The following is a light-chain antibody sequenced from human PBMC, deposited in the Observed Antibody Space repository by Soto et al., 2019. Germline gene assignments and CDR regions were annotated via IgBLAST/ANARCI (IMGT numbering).Light chain of an antibody. CDR3: QQYSSSRT. CDR1: QSVSSKF. V-gene: IGKV3-20*01. CDR2: GTS. J-gene: IGKJ1*01. Sequence: EIVLTQSPGTLSLSPGERATLSCRASQSVSSKFLAWYQQKPGQAPRVLIYGTSIRAAGIPVRCSGSGSETDFTLTITRLEPEDFAVYYCQQYSSSRTFGQGTKVDIK.